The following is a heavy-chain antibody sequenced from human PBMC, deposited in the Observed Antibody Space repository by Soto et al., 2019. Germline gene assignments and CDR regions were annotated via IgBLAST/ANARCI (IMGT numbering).Heavy chain of an antibody. CDR3: ARDRLHYDFGSGYSPSGGGMDV. J-gene: IGHJ6*02. CDR2: IIPIFGTA. CDR1: GGTFSSYA. Sequence: QVQLVQSGAEVKKPGSSVKVSCKASGGTFSSYAISWVRQAPGQGLEWMGGIIPIFGTANYAQKFQGRVTITADESTSTAYMELSSLRAEDTAVYYCARDRLHYDFGSGYSPSGGGMDVWGQGTTVTVSS. D-gene: IGHD3-3*01. V-gene: IGHV1-69*01.